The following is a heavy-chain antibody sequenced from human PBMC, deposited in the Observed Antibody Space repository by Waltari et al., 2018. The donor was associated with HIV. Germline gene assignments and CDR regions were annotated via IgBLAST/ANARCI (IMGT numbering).Heavy chain of an antibody. V-gene: IGHV3-23*01. CDR3: VKDSGRAADVDL. CDR2: IRGGGET. Sequence: QLLESGGGLVEPGGSLRLSCAASGFIFTDFAMDWVRPAPGKVLEVVSGIRGGGETFYADSVKGLFTISRDNSKNTLYLQMNSLRADDAAVYYCVKDSGRAADVDLWGQGTMVTVSS. CDR1: GFIFTDFA. D-gene: IGHD3-10*01. J-gene: IGHJ3*01.